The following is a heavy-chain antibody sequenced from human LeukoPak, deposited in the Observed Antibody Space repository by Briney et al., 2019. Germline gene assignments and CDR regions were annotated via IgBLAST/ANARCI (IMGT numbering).Heavy chain of an antibody. V-gene: IGHV3-53*01. CDR1: GFTVSSNY. J-gene: IGHJ6*03. CDR3: ARVVGASSSSFGYYYYYYYMDV. Sequence: GGSLRLSCAASGFTVSSNYMSWVRQAPGKGLEWVSVIYSGGSTYYADSVKGRFTISRDNSKNTLYLQMNSLRAEDTAVYHCARVVGASSSSFGYYYYYYYMDVWGKGTTVTVSS. CDR2: IYSGGST. D-gene: IGHD6-6*01.